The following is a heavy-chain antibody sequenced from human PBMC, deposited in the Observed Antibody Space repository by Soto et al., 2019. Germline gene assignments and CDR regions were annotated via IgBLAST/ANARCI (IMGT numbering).Heavy chain of an antibody. D-gene: IGHD3-9*01. CDR3: ATVQLLRGDWLLYPRYFDY. J-gene: IGHJ4*02. V-gene: IGHV1-24*01. CDR1: GYTLTELS. Sequence: QVQLVQSGAEVKKPGASVKVSCKVSGYTLTELSMHWVRQAPGKGLEWMGGFDPEDGETIYAQKFQGRVTMTEDTSTDTAYMELSSLRSEDTAVYYCATVQLLRGDWLLYPRYFDYWGQGTLVTVSS. CDR2: FDPEDGET.